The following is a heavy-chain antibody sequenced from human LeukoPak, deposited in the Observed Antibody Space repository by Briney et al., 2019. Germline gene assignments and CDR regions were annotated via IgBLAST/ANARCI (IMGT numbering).Heavy chain of an antibody. V-gene: IGHV3-48*01. Sequence: GGSLRLSCAASGFTFSSYSMNWVRQAPGKGLEWVSYISSSSSTIYYADSVRGRFTISRDNAKNSLCLQMNSLRAEDTAVYFCARDSLRIAAAVPAEYFQHWGQGTLVTVPS. CDR2: ISSSSSTI. D-gene: IGHD6-13*01. CDR3: ARDSLRIAAAVPAEYFQH. CDR1: GFTFSSYS. J-gene: IGHJ1*01.